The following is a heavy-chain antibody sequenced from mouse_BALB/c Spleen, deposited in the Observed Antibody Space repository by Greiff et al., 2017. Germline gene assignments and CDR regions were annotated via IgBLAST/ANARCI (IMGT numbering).Heavy chain of an antibody. J-gene: IGHJ1*01. V-gene: IGHV5-4*02. Sequence: EVKLVESGGGLVKPGGSLKLSCAASGFTFSDYYMYWVRQTPEKRLEWVATISDGGSYTYYPDSVKGRFTISRDNAKNNLYLQMSSLKSEDTAMYYCARGRYFDVWGAGTTVTVSS. CDR3: ARGRYFDV. CDR1: GFTFSDYY. CDR2: ISDGGSYT.